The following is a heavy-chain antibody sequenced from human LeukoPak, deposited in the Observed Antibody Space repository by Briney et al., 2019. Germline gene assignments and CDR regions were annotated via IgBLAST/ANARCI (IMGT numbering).Heavy chain of an antibody. D-gene: IGHD3-10*01. Sequence: GGSLRLSCAASGFTLNSYWMHWVRQAPGKGLVWVSRINSDGSSTSYADSVKGRFTISRDNAKNTLYLQMNSLRAEDTAVYYCAKSWAGPHYGMDAWGKGTTVTVSS. CDR1: GFTLNSYW. V-gene: IGHV3-74*01. CDR3: AKSWAGPHYGMDA. CDR2: INSDGSST. J-gene: IGHJ6*04.